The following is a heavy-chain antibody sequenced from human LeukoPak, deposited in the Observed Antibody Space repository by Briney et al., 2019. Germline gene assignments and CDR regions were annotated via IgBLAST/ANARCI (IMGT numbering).Heavy chain of an antibody. Sequence: GGSLRLSCAASGFTVSSNYMSWVRQAPGKGLEWVSVIYSGGSTYYADSVKGRFTISRDNSKNTLYLQMNSLRGEDTAVYYCAREFQFSNHFDYWGLGTLVTVSS. CDR2: IYSGGST. V-gene: IGHV3-66*01. J-gene: IGHJ4*02. CDR1: GFTVSSNY. D-gene: IGHD6-6*01. CDR3: AREFQFSNHFDY.